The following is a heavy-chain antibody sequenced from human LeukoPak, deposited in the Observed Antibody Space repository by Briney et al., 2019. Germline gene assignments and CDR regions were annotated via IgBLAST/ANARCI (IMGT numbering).Heavy chain of an antibody. CDR2: IRSKANSYAT. CDR3: VAYIARVDY. J-gene: IGHJ4*02. CDR1: GFTFSGSA. V-gene: IGHV3-73*01. Sequence: GGSLRLSCAASGFTFSGSAMHWVRQASGKGLEWVGRIRSKANSYATAYAASVKGRFTISRDDSKNTAYLQMNSLKTEDTAVYYCVAYIARVDYWGQGTLVTVSS. D-gene: IGHD1-1*01.